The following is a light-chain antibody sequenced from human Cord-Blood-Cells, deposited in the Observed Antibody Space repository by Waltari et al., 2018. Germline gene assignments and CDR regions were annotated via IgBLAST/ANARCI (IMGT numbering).Light chain of an antibody. CDR1: SSDVGSYNL. V-gene: IGLV2-23*02. J-gene: IGLJ1*01. Sequence: QSALTQPASVSGSPGQSITISCTGTSSDVGSYNLVSWYQQHPGKAPKLMIYVVSKRPSGVSNRVSGSKSGNTASLTISGLQAEDEADYYCCSYAGSSTYVFGTGTKVTVL. CDR3: CSYAGSSTYV. CDR2: VVS.